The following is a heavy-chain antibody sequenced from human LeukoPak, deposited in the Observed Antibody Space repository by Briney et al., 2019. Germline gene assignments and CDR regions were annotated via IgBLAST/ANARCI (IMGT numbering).Heavy chain of an antibody. D-gene: IGHD3-16*02. V-gene: IGHV3-30*02. CDR1: GFTFSSYG. CDR2: IGYDGSNQ. CDR3: AREKLYYDYVWGSYRESYSFDS. J-gene: IGHJ4*02. Sequence: PGGSLRLSCAASGFTFSSYGMHWVRQAPGKGLEWVAFIGYDGSNQYYADSVKGRFTISRDTSKYTLYMQMNSLRAEDTAVYYCAREKLYYDYVWGSYRESYSFDSWGQGTLVTVSS.